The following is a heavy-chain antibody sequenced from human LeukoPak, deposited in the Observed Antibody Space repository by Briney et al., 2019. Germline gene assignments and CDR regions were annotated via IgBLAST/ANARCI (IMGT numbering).Heavy chain of an antibody. J-gene: IGHJ4*02. CDR2: ISYDGSNK. CDR3: ARDPYPPLWFGYYFDY. Sequence: GGSLRLSCAASGFTFSSYAMHWVRQAPGKGLEWVAVISYDGSNKYYADSVKGRFTISRDNSKNTLYPQMNSLRAEDTAVYYCARDPYPPLWFGYYFDYWGQGTLVTVSS. V-gene: IGHV3-30*04. CDR1: GFTFSSYA. D-gene: IGHD3-10*01.